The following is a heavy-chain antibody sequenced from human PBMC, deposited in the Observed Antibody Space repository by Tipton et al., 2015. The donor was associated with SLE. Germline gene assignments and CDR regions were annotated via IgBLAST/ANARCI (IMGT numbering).Heavy chain of an antibody. CDR2: IYYSGST. V-gene: IGHV4-39*01. CDR1: GGSISSSSYY. Sequence: TLSLTCTVSGGSISSSSYYWGWIRQPPGKGLEWIGSIYYSGSTYYNPSLKSRVTISVDTSKNQFSLKLSSVTAADTAVYYRARYHRAYYYDSSGPDAFDIWGQGTMVTVSS. CDR3: ARYHRAYYYDSSGPDAFDI. J-gene: IGHJ3*02. D-gene: IGHD3-22*01.